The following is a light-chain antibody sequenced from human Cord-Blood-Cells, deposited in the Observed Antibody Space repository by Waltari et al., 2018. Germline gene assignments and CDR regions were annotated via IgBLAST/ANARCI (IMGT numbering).Light chain of an antibody. CDR2: EVS. Sequence: QSALTQPASVSGSPGQSITISCTGTRSDVGRYNLVSWYQQHPGKAPKLMIYEVSKRPSGVSNRFSGSKSGNTASLTISGLQAEDEADYYCCSYAGSMVFGGGTKLTVL. CDR1: RSDVGRYNL. V-gene: IGLV2-23*02. J-gene: IGLJ2*01. CDR3: CSYAGSMV.